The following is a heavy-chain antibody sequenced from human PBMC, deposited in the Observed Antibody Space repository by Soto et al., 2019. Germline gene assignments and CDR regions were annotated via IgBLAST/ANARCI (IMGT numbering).Heavy chain of an antibody. CDR2: ISGSGGST. CDR1: GFTFSSYA. D-gene: IGHD3-16*02. J-gene: IGHJ6*02. CDR3: AKGQDYVWGSYRYTGYYGMDV. V-gene: IGHV3-23*01. Sequence: GGSLRLSCAASGFTFSSYAMSWVRQAPGKGLEWVSAISGSGGSTYYADSVKGRFTISRDNSKNTLYLQMNSLRAEDTAVYYCAKGQDYVWGSYRYTGYYGMDVWGQGTTVTVSS.